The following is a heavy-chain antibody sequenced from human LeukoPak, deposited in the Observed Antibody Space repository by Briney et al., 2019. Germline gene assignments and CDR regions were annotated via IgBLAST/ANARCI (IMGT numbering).Heavy chain of an antibody. CDR3: AKRYSGSVG. J-gene: IGHJ4*02. D-gene: IGHD1-26*01. V-gene: IGHV3-23*01. CDR2: IIGIGGST. Sequence: LEWFSAIIGIGGSTYYADSVNGRFTISRDNSKNTLYLQMNSLRAEDTAVYYCAKRYSGSVGWGQGTLVTVSS.